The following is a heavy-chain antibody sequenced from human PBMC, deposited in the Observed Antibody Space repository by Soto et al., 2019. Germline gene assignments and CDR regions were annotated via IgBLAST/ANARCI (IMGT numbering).Heavy chain of an antibody. CDR2: ISAYNGNT. D-gene: IGHD1-7*01. Sequence: ASVKVSYKASGYTFTSYGISWVRQAPGQGLEWMGWISAYNGNTNYAQKLQGRVTMTTDTSTSTAYMELRSLRSDDTAVYYCARVDNWNYDVGRSYGMDVWGQGTTVTVSS. CDR3: ARVDNWNYDVGRSYGMDV. J-gene: IGHJ6*02. V-gene: IGHV1-18*01. CDR1: GYTFTSYG.